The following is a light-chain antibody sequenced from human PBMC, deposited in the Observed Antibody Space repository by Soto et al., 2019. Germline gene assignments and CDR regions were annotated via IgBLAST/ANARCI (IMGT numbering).Light chain of an antibody. CDR3: QQYWNSRWT. Sequence: EIVLTQSPDTLSLSPGERATLSCRASQSVSSSYLAWYQQTPGQAPRLLIYGTSNRATGIPDRFSGSGSGTDFTLTISRLEPEDFAVYYCQQYWNSRWTCGQGTKVDIK. J-gene: IGKJ1*01. CDR1: QSVSSSY. V-gene: IGKV3-20*01. CDR2: GTS.